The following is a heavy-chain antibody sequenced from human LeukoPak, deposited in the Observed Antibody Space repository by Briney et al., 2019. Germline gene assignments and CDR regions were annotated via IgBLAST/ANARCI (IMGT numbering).Heavy chain of an antibody. CDR1: EFTVSSNY. CDR3: AREYSFSSWVSSPHFDY. CDR2: IYSGGNT. Sequence: PGGSLRLSCAASEFTVSSNYMSWVRQAPGKGLEWVSVIYSGGNTYYADSVKGRLTISRDNSKNTLSLQMNGLRADDTAVYYCAREYSFSSWVSSPHFDYWGQGALVTVSS. J-gene: IGHJ4*02. V-gene: IGHV3-53*01. D-gene: IGHD6-6*01.